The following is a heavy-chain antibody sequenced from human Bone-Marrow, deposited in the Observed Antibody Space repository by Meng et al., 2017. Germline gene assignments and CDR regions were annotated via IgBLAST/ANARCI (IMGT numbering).Heavy chain of an antibody. CDR3: STVPRKAYYDSSGYYSDY. CDR2: LNSNSGNT. J-gene: IGHJ4*02. D-gene: IGHD3-22*01. CDR1: GYTTTSYD. V-gene: IGHV1-8*03. Sequence: ASLKVSCYASGYTTTSYDFNWVRQATGQGLEWRGWLNSNSGNTGYAQKFQGRVTITRNTSISTAYMEQSSLRSEETAVYYCSTVPRKAYYDSSGYYSDYWGQGTLVTVSS.